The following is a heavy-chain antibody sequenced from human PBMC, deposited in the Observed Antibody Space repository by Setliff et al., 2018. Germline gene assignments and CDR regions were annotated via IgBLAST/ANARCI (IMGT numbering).Heavy chain of an antibody. V-gene: IGHV4-59*01. CDR2: IYYSGST. D-gene: IGHD3-22*01. J-gene: IGHJ4*02. Sequence: PSETLSLTCTVSGGSTSSSYWSWIRQPPGKGLEWIGYIYYSGSTNYNPSLKSRVSISVDTSKNQFSLRLTSVTAADTAVYYCAREYYYARSRNFDYWGQGTLVTVSS. CDR3: AREYYYARSRNFDY. CDR1: GGSTSSSY.